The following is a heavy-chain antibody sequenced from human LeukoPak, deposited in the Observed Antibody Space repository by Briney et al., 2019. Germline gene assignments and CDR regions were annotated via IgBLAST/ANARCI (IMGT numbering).Heavy chain of an antibody. CDR3: ARARRLGGIFDY. Sequence: SETLSLTCAVYGGSFSGYYWSWIRQPPGKGLEWIGEINHSGSTNYNPSLKSRVTISVDTSRNQFSLKLSSVTAADTAVYYCARARRLGGIFDYWGQGTLVTVSS. D-gene: IGHD3-16*01. CDR2: INHSGST. V-gene: IGHV4-34*01. J-gene: IGHJ4*02. CDR1: GGSFSGYY.